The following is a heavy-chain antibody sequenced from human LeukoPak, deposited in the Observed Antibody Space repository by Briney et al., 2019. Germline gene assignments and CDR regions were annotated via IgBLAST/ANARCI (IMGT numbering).Heavy chain of an antibody. D-gene: IGHD1-26*01. Sequence: GGSLRLSCVASGVTLSNYAMSWARQAPGKGLEWVSGISSSGSGGNTYYADSVKGRFTISRDSSRNTLFLHMNTLRAEDTAIYLCERDRAVGALFWYLDLWGRGTVVSVSS. V-gene: IGHV3-23*01. CDR2: ISSSGSGGNT. J-gene: IGHJ2*01. CDR3: ERDRAVGALFWYLDL. CDR1: GVTLSNYA.